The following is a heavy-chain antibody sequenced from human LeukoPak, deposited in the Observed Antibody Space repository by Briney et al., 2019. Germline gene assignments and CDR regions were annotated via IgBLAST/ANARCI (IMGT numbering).Heavy chain of an antibody. V-gene: IGHV3-23*01. CDR2: ISVSGDNT. J-gene: IGHJ4*02. CDR1: GFTFSTYA. Sequence: GGSLRLSCAASGFTFSTYAMSWVRQAPGKGLEWVSTISVSGDNTYYADSVKGRFTISRDNSKNTLYLQMNRLRAEDTAVYYCAKDLAGCSDSWGQGTLVTVSS. D-gene: IGHD2-8*01. CDR3: AKDLAGCSDS.